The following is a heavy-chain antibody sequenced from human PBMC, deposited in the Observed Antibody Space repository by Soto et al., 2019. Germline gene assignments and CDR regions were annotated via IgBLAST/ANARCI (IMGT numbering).Heavy chain of an antibody. V-gene: IGHV3-48*02. CDR1: GFTFSSYS. CDR3: ARSLYGLDY. J-gene: IGHJ4*02. Sequence: PGGSLRLSCAVSGFTFSSYSVNWVRQTPREGLEWVSYISSSSNTIYYADSVKGRFTVSTDNAKNSLYLQMNSLRDEDTAVYYCARSLYGLDYWSQGTLVTVSS. D-gene: IGHD3-10*01. CDR2: ISSSSNTI.